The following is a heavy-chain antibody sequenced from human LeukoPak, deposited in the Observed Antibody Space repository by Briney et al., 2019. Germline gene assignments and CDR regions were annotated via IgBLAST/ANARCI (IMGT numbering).Heavy chain of an antibody. D-gene: IGHD3-9*01. CDR1: GFTFSSYW. CDR2: IKQDGSEK. V-gene: IGHV3-7*03. Sequence: GGSLRLSCAVSGFTFSSYWMSWVRQAPGKGLEWVANIKQDGSEKYYVDSVKGRFTISRDNAKNSLYLQMNSLRAEDTAVYYCARDETYYDILTGYYALEYFQHWGQGTLVTVSS. J-gene: IGHJ1*01. CDR3: ARDETYYDILTGYYALEYFQH.